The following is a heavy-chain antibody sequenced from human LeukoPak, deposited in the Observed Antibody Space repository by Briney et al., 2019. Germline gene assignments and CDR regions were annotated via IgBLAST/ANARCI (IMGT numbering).Heavy chain of an antibody. CDR2: IIPIFGTA. CDR1: GYTFTSYA. J-gene: IGHJ4*02. CDR3: ARERDNYDILTGYSLPTHGGYFDY. Sequence: GASVKVSCKASGYTFTSYAISWVRQAPGQGLEWMGGIIPIFGTANYAQKFQGRVTITADESTSTAYMELSSLRSEDTAVYYCARERDNYDILTGYSLPTHGGYFDYWGQGTLVTDSS. D-gene: IGHD3-9*01. V-gene: IGHV1-69*13.